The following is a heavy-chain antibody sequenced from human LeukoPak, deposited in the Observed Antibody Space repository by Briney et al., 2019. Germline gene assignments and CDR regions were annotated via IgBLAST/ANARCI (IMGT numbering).Heavy chain of an antibody. J-gene: IGHJ4*02. CDR1: GDTFTNYD. Sequence: GASVKVSCKASGDTFTNYDINWVRQAPGQGLEWMGWMNPVSGKAGSAQKFQGRVTLTRDTSISTAYMEVSSLRFDDTAFYYCARAPMGTAPLYWGQGTLVTASS. CDR2: MNPVSGKA. D-gene: IGHD1/OR15-1a*01. CDR3: ARAPMGTAPLY. V-gene: IGHV1-8*01.